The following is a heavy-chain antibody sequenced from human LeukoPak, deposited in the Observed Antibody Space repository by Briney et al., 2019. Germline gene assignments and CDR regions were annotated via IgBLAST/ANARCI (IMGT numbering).Heavy chain of an antibody. J-gene: IGHJ3*02. CDR1: GHTFTSYD. Sequence: GASVKVSCKTSGHTFTSYDINWVRQATGQGLEYMGWMNPNSGNTGYAKKFQGRVSITRNTSISTAYMELSSLRSEDTAVYYCARALGAVAGPEDAFDIWGQGTMVTVSS. CDR2: MNPNSGNT. V-gene: IGHV1-8*03. CDR3: ARALGAVAGPEDAFDI. D-gene: IGHD6-19*01.